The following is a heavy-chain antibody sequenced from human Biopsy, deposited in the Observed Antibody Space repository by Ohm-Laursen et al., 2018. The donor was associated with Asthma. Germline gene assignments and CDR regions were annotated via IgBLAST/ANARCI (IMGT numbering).Heavy chain of an antibody. J-gene: IGHJ3*02. Sequence: ASVKVSCKSSGDSFSNYAISWVRQAPGQGLEWMGWINAANGNTKYSQKFQGRLTTSRDTSASTAYMDLSSLRSEDTAVYYCARTYFDFLTGQVHDAFAMWGQGTMVTVSS. V-gene: IGHV1-3*01. CDR2: INAANGNT. CDR1: GDSFSNYA. CDR3: ARTYFDFLTGQVHDAFAM. D-gene: IGHD3-9*01.